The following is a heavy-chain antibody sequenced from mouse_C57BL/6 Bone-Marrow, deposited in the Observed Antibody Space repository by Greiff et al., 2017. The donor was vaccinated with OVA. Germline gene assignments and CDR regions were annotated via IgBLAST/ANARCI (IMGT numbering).Heavy chain of an antibody. CDR2: IYPGDGDT. Sequence: QVHVKQPGPELVKPGPSLNISCKASGYAFSSSWLHWVNQRPGQGLEWLGRIYPGDGDTNYTGKFKGKAPLTADNSSSTAYMQLSSLTSEDSAVYFCGRHEDGYYASYFDYWGEGTTLTVSS. CDR1: GYAFSSSW. CDR3: GRHEDGYYASYFDY. D-gene: IGHD2-3*01. J-gene: IGHJ2*01. V-gene: IGHV1-82*01.